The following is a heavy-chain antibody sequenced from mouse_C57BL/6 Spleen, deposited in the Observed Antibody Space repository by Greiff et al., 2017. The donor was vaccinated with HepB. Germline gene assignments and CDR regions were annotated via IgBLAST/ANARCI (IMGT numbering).Heavy chain of an antibody. CDR1: GYTFTDYE. D-gene: IGHD1-2*01. V-gene: IGHV1-15*01. J-gene: IGHJ2*01. CDR3: TRISLSFRYFDD. CDR2: IDPETGGT. Sequence: VQLQQSGAELVRPGASVTLSCKASGYTFTDYEMHWVKQTPVHGLEWIGAIDPETGGTAYNQKFKGKAILTADKSSSTAYMELRSLTSEDSAVYYCTRISLSFRYFDDWGQGTTLTVSS.